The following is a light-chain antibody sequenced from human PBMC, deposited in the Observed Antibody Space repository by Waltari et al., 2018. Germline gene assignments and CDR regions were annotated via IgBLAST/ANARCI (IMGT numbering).Light chain of an antibody. Sequence: QSALTQPASVSGSPGQSITISCTGTSSDVGGYNCVSWYQQHPGKAPKLMIYDVGNRPSGVSNRFSGSKSGNTASLTISGLQAEDEADYYCSSYTTSSTVVFGGGTKLTVL. J-gene: IGLJ2*01. CDR2: DVG. CDR1: SSDVGGYNC. V-gene: IGLV2-14*03. CDR3: SSYTTSSTVV.